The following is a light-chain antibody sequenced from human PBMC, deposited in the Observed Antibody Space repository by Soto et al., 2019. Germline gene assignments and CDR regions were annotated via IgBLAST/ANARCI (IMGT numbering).Light chain of an antibody. J-gene: IGKJ1*01. Sequence: DIVLTQSPCTLSLSPGERATLSCRAIQSVSSNYLAWYQQKPGQAPRLLIYGASTRATGVPDRFSGSGSGTDFTLTISRLEPEDFAVYHCQQYGSLSWTFGQGTKVDIK. V-gene: IGKV3-20*01. CDR1: QSVSSNY. CDR2: GAS. CDR3: QQYGSLSWT.